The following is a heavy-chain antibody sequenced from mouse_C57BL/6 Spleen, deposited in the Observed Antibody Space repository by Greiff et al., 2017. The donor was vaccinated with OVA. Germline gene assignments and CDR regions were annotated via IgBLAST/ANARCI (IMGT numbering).Heavy chain of an antibody. D-gene: IGHD2-4*01. CDR1: GFSLTSYG. CDR3: ARNLYDYDRYFDV. V-gene: IGHV2-2*01. CDR2: IWSGGST. J-gene: IGHJ1*03. Sequence: VQLKESGPGLVQPSQSLSITCTVSGFSLTSYGVHWVRQSPGKGLEWLGVIWSGGSTDYNAAFISRLSISKDNSKSQVFFKMNSLQADDTAIYYCARNLYDYDRYFDVWGTGTTVTVSS.